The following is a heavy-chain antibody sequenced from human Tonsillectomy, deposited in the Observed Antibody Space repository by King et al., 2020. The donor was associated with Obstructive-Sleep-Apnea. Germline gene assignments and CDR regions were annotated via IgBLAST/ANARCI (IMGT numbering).Heavy chain of an antibody. CDR1: GGTFSNYA. V-gene: IGHV1-69*04. D-gene: IGHD2-21*02. CDR2: IIPILGIA. Sequence: QLVQSGAEVKNPGSSVKVFCKSSGGTFSNYAISWVRQAPGQGLEWMGGIIPILGIANYAQKFQGRVTITADKSTSTAYLELSSLRSEETAGYYCARVRNPSYCGGDCYSAGFGYFDSWGQGSLVTVSS. CDR3: ARVRNPSYCGGDCYSAGFGYFDS. J-gene: IGHJ4*02.